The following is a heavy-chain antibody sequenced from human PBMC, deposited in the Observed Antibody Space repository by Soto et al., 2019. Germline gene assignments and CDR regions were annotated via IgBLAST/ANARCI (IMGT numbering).Heavy chain of an antibody. J-gene: IGHJ4*02. CDR2: IIPIFGTA. CDR1: GGTFSSYS. D-gene: IGHD1-26*01. V-gene: IGHV1-69*01. Sequence: QMQLVQSRAEVKKPGSSVKVSCKASGGTFSSYSINWVLQAPGQGLEWMGEIIPIFGTANYAQKLQGRVTIPADESTSTAYLELSSLRSEDTAVYYCARDGGRHSGGIDYWGQGTLVTVSS. CDR3: ARDGGRHSGGIDY.